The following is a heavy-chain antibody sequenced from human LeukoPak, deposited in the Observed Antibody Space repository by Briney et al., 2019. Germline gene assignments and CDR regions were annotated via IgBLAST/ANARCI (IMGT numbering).Heavy chain of an antibody. D-gene: IGHD2-21*02. CDR1: GFTFSSHW. V-gene: IGHV3-7*01. Sequence: SGGSLRLSCAASGFTFSSHWMNWVRQAPGKGLEWVANIKQDGSEKYYVDSVKGRFTISRDNSKNTLYLQMNSLRAEDTAVYYCARDEAVVVTARNAFDIWGQGTMVAVSS. CDR2: IKQDGSEK. J-gene: IGHJ3*02. CDR3: ARDEAVVVTARNAFDI.